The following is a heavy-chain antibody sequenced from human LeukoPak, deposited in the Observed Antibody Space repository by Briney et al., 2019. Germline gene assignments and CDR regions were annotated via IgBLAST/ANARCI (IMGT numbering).Heavy chain of an antibody. V-gene: IGHV3-7*01. J-gene: IGHJ3*02. CDR1: GITFSTYW. CDR2: IKQDGSEK. CDR3: APSAFDI. Sequence: GGSRRLSCVASGITFSTYWMGWVRQAPGKGLEWVANIKQDGSEKYYVDSVKGRFTISRDNAKNSLYLQMNSLRAEDTAVYYCAPSAFDIWGQGTMVTVSS.